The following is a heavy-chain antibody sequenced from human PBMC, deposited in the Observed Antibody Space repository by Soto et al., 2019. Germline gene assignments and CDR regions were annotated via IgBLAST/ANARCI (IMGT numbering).Heavy chain of an antibody. Sequence: LRLSCAASGFTFSNYTMHWVRQAPGRGLEWVALISYDEIDKYYADAVKGRFTISRDNSKNTLYLQMDSLRAEDTAVYYCASRSGSSDYWGQGTLVTVSS. V-gene: IGHV3-30*04. CDR3: ASRSGSSDY. CDR1: GFTFSNYT. J-gene: IGHJ4*02. CDR2: ISYDEIDK. D-gene: IGHD3-10*01.